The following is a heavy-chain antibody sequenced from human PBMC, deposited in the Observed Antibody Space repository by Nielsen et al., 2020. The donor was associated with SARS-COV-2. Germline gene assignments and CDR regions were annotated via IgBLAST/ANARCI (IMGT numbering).Heavy chain of an antibody. CDR2: IWSGRGYK. V-gene: IGHV3-33*01. D-gene: IGHD3-10*01. J-gene: IGHJ6*02. Sequence: VRQAPGKGLEWVAVIWSGRGYKHYRDSVKGRFTVSRDNSKNSLYLQMNSLRAEDTAVYYCARDLYYYGSGSKDYYYYGMDVWGQGTTVTVSS. CDR3: ARDLYYYGSGSKDYYYYGMDV.